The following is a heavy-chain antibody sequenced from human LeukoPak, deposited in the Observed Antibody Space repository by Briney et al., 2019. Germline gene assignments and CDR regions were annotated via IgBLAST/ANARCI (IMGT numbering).Heavy chain of an antibody. CDR3: ARGPSWAAARTRLLSHYYFDY. CDR1: GFTFSSYW. D-gene: IGHD2-21*02. CDR2: IKQDGSEK. J-gene: IGHJ4*02. V-gene: IGHV3-7*01. Sequence: GGSLRLSCAASGFTFSSYWMSWVRQAPGKGLEWVANIKQDGSEKYYVDSVKGRFTISRDNAKNSLYLQMNSLRAEDTAVYYCARGPSWAAARTRLLSHYYFDYWGQGTLVTVSS.